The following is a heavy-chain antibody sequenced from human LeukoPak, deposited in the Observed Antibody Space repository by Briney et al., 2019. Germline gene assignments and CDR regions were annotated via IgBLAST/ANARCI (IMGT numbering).Heavy chain of an antibody. J-gene: IGHJ6*03. CDR3: ARDLRGVVPAAKVSYYYYYMDV. Sequence: SETLSLTCAVYGGSFSGYYWSWIRQPPGKGLEWIGSIYYSGSTYYNPSLKSRVTISVDTSKNQFSLKLSSVTAADTAVYYCARDLRGVVPAAKVSYYYYYMDVWGKGTTVTISS. CDR2: IYYSGST. V-gene: IGHV4-34*01. D-gene: IGHD2-2*01. CDR1: GGSFSGYY.